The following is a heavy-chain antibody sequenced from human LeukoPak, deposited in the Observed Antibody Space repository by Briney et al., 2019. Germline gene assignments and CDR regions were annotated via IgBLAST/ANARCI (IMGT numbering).Heavy chain of an antibody. Sequence: PGGSLRLSCAASGFTFSSYWMSWVRQAPGKGLEWVANIKQDGSEKYYVDSVKGRFTISRDNAKNSLYLQMNSLRAEDTAAYYCAKGSKVLWFGDSDWGQGTLVTVSS. CDR3: AKGSKVLWFGDSD. D-gene: IGHD3-10*01. J-gene: IGHJ4*02. CDR1: GFTFSSYW. V-gene: IGHV3-7*01. CDR2: IKQDGSEK.